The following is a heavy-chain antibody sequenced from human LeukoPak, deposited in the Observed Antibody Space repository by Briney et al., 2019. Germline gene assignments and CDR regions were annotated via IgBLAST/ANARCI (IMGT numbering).Heavy chain of an antibody. CDR1: GFTFDDYG. Sequence: RAGGSLRHSCAASGFTFDDYGMSWVRQAPGKGLEWVSGINWNGGSTGYADSVKGRFTISRDNAKNSLYLQMNSLRAEDTALYHCARDHSSSWAIDYWGQGTLVTVSS. V-gene: IGHV3-20*01. J-gene: IGHJ4*02. CDR2: INWNGGST. CDR3: ARDHSSSWAIDY. D-gene: IGHD6-13*01.